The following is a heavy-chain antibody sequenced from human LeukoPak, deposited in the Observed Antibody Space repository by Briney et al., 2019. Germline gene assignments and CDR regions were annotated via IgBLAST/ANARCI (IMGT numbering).Heavy chain of an antibody. CDR3: ARDSRKYSSSWHYYYYYGMDV. V-gene: IGHV3-30-3*01. D-gene: IGHD6-13*01. J-gene: IGHJ6*02. CDR1: GFTFSSYA. CDR2: ISYDGSNK. Sequence: PGGSLRLSCAASGFTFSSYAMHWVRQAPGKGLEWVAVISYDGSNKYYADSVKGRFTISRDNSENTLYLQMNSLRAEDTAVYYCARDSRKYSSSWHYYYYYGMDVWGQGTTVTVSS.